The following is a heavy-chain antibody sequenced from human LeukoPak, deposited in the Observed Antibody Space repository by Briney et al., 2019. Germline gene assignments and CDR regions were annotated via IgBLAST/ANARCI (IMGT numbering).Heavy chain of an antibody. V-gene: IGHV3-74*01. D-gene: IGHD4-11*01. J-gene: IGHJ2*01. CDR1: GFTFSSYW. CDR2: INTDGSST. Sequence: PGGSLRLSCAASGFTFSSYWMHWVRQAPGKGLVWVSRINTDGSSTSYADSVKGRFTISRDNAKNTLYLQMNSLRAEGTAVYYCARVGTVTTLGYFDLWGRGTLVTVSS. CDR3: ARVGTVTTLGYFDL.